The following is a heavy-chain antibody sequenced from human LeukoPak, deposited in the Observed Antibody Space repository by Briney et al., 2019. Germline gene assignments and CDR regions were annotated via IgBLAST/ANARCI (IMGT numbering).Heavy chain of an antibody. CDR1: GGSISTSSYY. CDR2: IYYSGGT. CDR3: ARWLQFRDAFDI. Sequence: SETLSLTCTVSGGSISTSSYYWGWIRQPPGKGLEWIGNIYYSGGTYYNPSLSSRVTISVDTSKNQFSLKLSSVTAADTAVYYCARWLQFRDAFDIWGQGTMVTVSS. J-gene: IGHJ3*02. D-gene: IGHD5-24*01. V-gene: IGHV4-39*07.